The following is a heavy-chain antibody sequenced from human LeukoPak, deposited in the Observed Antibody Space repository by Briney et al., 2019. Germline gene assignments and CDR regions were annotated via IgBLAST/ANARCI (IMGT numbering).Heavy chain of an antibody. Sequence: SETLSLTCTVSGGSISSSSYYWGWIRQPPGKGLEWIGSIFYSGSTYYNPSLKSRVTISVDTSKNQFSLRLNSVTAADTAVYYCARSLRGGYYFTGDYWGQGTWSPSPQ. CDR3: ARSLRGGYYFTGDY. J-gene: IGHJ4*02. V-gene: IGHV4-39*01. CDR2: IFYSGST. D-gene: IGHD3-22*01. CDR1: GGSISSSSYY.